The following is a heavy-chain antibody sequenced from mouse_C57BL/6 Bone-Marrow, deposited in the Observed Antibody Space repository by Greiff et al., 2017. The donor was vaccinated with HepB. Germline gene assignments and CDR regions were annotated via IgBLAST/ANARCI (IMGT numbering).Heavy chain of an antibody. J-gene: IGHJ4*01. D-gene: IGHD2-4*01. V-gene: IGHV1-59*01. Sequence: QVQLQQPGAELVRPGTSVTLSCKASGYTFTSYWMHWVQQRPGQGLEWIGVIDPSDSYTNYNPKFKGQATLAVDTSSSTAYMQLSSLTSKDSAFYYCARGYYDYDDAMDYWGQGTSVTVSS. CDR3: ARGYYDYDDAMDY. CDR2: IDPSDSYT. CDR1: GYTFTSYW.